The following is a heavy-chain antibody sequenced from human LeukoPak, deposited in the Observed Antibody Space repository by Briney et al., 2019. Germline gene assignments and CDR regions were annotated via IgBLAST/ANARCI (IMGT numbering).Heavy chain of an antibody. CDR2: MNQDGTEK. J-gene: IGHJ4*02. Sequence: GGSLRLSCVASGFTFSRYWMSWVRQAPGKGLEWVANMNQDGTEKYYVDSVKGRFTISRDNAKNSLYLQMSSLRVEDTAIYYCARDGAARGLGSFGDWGQGTQLTVSS. CDR3: ARDGAARGLGSFGD. V-gene: IGHV3-7*01. CDR1: GFTFSRYW. D-gene: IGHD3-10*01.